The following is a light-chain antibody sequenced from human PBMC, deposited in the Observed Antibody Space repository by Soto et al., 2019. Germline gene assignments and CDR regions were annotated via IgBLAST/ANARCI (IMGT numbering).Light chain of an antibody. Sequence: DIQMTQSPSTLSASVGDRVTITCRASQSISSRLAWDQQKPGKAPNLLIYDASSLESGVPSRFSGSGSGTEFTLTISSLQPEDFATYYCLQHNSYPRTFGQGTKVDI. V-gene: IGKV1-5*01. J-gene: IGKJ1*01. CDR2: DAS. CDR1: QSISSR. CDR3: LQHNSYPRT.